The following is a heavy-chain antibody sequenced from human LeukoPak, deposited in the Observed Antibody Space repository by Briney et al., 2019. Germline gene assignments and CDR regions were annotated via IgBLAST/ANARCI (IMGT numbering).Heavy chain of an antibody. CDR2: MNPNSGNT. V-gene: IGHV1-8*03. J-gene: IGHJ5*02. CDR3: ARVSYYHDSTLFDP. CDR1: GYTFTSYD. Sequence: ASVKVSCKASGYTFTSYDINWVRQATGQGLEWMGWMNPNSGNTGYAQKFQGRVTITRNTSISTAYMELSSLRSEDTAVYYCARVSYYHDSTLFDPWGQGTLVTVSS. D-gene: IGHD3-22*01.